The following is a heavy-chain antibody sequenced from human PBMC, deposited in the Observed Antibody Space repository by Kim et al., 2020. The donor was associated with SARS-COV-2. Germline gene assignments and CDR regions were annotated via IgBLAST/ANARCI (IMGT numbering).Heavy chain of an antibody. V-gene: IGHV4-39*01. CDR3: VKHNKYNVNDAVS. J-gene: IGHJ5*02. Sequence: SETLSLTCSVSGGFINRSIFYWGWVRQAPGKGLEWLASIYYTWTTYYNPSLKSRLSISVDNSNNQFSLALTSVTAADTAVYYCVKHNKYNVNDAVSWGQG. D-gene: IGHD1-1*01. CDR1: GGFINRSIFY. CDR2: IYYTWTT.